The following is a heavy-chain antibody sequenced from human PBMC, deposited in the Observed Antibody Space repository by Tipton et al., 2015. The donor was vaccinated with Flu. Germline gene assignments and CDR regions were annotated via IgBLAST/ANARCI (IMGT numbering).Heavy chain of an antibody. D-gene: IGHD6-6*01. V-gene: IGHV3-23*01. J-gene: IGHJ2*01. CDR2: ISGGGGST. Sequence: SGFTFSSYAMSWVRQAPGKGLEWVSTISGGGGSTYFADSVKGRFTISRDNSQNTMYLQMNNLRAEDTAVFYCAKGRWYFDLWGRGTLVTVSS. CDR3: AKGRWYFDL. CDR1: GFTFSSYA.